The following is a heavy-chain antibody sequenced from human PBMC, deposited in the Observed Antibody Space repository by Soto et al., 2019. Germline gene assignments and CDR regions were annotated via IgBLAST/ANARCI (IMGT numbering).Heavy chain of an antibody. CDR2: IHYSGNT. D-gene: IGHD3-22*01. J-gene: IGHJ4*02. CDR1: GGSISTYY. V-gene: IGHV4-59*01. CDR3: ARRAGDSSGYYCI. Sequence: QVQLQESGPGLVKPSESLSLTCTVSGGSISTYYWSWIRQSPGKGLEWIGYIHYSGNTDYNPSLRSRVTISVDTSKNQLSRKLSSMTAADTAVYYCARRAGDSSGYYCIWGQGTLVTVSS.